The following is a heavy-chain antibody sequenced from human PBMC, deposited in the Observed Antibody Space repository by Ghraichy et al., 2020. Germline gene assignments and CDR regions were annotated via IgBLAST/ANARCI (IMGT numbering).Heavy chain of an antibody. J-gene: IGHJ4*02. Sequence: GGSLRLSCAASGFTFSSYWMSWVRQAPGKGLEWVANIKQDGSEKYYVDSVKGRFTISRDNAKNSLYLQMNSLRAEDTAVYYCARENDSSGYYNSYYFDYWGQRTLVTVSS. CDR2: IKQDGSEK. CDR1: GFTFSSYW. CDR3: ARENDSSGYYNSYYFDY. V-gene: IGHV3-7*01. D-gene: IGHD3-22*01.